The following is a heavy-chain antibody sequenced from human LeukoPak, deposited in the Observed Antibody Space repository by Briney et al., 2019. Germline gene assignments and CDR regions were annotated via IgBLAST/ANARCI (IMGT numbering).Heavy chain of an antibody. CDR2: IKQDGSEK. CDR3: ARLPFRQWLDY. D-gene: IGHD3-22*01. J-gene: IGHJ4*02. V-gene: IGHV3-7*01. CDR1: GFTFSSYW. Sequence: PGGSLRLSCAASGFTFSSYWMSWVRQAPGKGLEWVANIKQDGSEKYYVDSVKGRFTISRDNAKNSLYLQMNSPRAEDTAVYYCARLPFRQWLDYWGQGTLVTVSS.